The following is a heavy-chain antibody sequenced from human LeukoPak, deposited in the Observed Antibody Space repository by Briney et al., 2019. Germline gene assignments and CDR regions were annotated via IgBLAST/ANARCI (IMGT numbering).Heavy chain of an antibody. CDR3: ARAYLPPHI. CDR2: IYTSGST. CDR1: GGSISSGSYY. V-gene: IGHV4-61*02. J-gene: IGHJ3*02. Sequence: PSETLSLTCTVSGGSISSGSYYWSWIRQPAGKGLEWIGRIYTSGSTNYNPSLKSRVTISVDTSKNQFSLKLSSVTAADTAVYYCARAYLPPHIWGQGTMVTVSS.